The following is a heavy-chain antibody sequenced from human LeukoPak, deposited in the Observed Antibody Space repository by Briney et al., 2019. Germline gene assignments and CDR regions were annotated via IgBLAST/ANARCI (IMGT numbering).Heavy chain of an antibody. CDR3: ARGRGTLLRYFD. V-gene: IGHV4-39*07. D-gene: IGHD3-9*01. CDR1: GDSINSRSYY. J-gene: IGHJ4*02. Sequence: SETLSLTCTVSGDSINSRSYYWDWIRQPPGKGLEWIGNLYYGGNTHYNPSLKSRVTISVDTSKNQFSLKLSSVTAADTAVYYCARGRGTLLRYFDWGQGTLVTVSS. CDR2: LYYGGNT.